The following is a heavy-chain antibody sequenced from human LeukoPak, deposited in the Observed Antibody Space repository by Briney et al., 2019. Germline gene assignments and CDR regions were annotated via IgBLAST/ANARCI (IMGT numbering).Heavy chain of an antibody. D-gene: IGHD3-10*01. Sequence: GASVKVSCKASGGTFSSYAISWVRQAPGQGLEWMGGIIPIFGTANYAQKFQGRVTITADESTSTAYMELSSLRSEDTAVYYCARDLRRLWFGELLSAFDIWGQGTMVTVSS. CDR1: GGTFSSYA. J-gene: IGHJ3*02. CDR2: IIPIFGTA. CDR3: ARDLRRLWFGELLSAFDI. V-gene: IGHV1-69*13.